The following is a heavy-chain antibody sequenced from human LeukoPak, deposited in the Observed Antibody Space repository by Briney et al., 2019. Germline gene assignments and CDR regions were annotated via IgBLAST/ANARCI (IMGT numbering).Heavy chain of an antibody. CDR2: ISVNNGNT. CDR1: GYTFTNYG. V-gene: IGHV1-18*01. CDR3: ARDKGGSRDY. Sequence: ASVTVSCKASGYTFTNYGISWVRQAPGQGLEWMGWISVNNGNTKNAQKLQGRVTMTTDTSTTTAYMELRSLTSDDTAVYYCARDKGGSRDYWGQGTLVIVSS. J-gene: IGHJ4*02. D-gene: IGHD1-26*01.